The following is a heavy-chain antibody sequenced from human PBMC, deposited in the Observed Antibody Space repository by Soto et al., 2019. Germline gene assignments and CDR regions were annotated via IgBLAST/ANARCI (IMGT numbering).Heavy chain of an antibody. Sequence: QVQLVQSGAEVKKPGSSVKVSCKASGGTLSNYAISWVRQAPGQGLEWMGGIIPILGSANYAQKFQDRVTITADESTSTTYMELCSLRSEDAAVYYCASRERVGAFDIWGQGTVVTVSS. V-gene: IGHV1-69*01. CDR1: GGTLSNYA. CDR3: ASRERVGAFDI. J-gene: IGHJ3*02. D-gene: IGHD1-26*01. CDR2: IIPILGSA.